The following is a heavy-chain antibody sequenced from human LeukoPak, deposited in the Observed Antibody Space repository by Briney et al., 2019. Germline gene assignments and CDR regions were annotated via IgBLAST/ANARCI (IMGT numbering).Heavy chain of an antibody. CDR3: ARLEGVLLVYAPYYFDF. Sequence: PSETLSLTCTVSGGSINSTTNYWAWIRQPPGKGLEWIASISNRGNTYYNPSLKSRLTISIDTSKKQFSLKVTSVTAADTAAYYCARLEGVLLVYAPYYFDFWGQGALVTVSS. J-gene: IGHJ4*02. CDR1: GGSINSTTNY. D-gene: IGHD2-8*01. CDR2: ISNRGNT. V-gene: IGHV4-39*01.